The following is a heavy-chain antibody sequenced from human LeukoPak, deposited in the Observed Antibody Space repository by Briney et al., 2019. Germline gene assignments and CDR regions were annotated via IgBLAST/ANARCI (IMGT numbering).Heavy chain of an antibody. Sequence: GTSLGLSCAASGFTFDEHAMHWVRQAPGKGLEWVSGIMWDSSRIGYADSVKGRFTISRDNAKNSLYLQMNSLRAEDTALYYCTKDLSPGGADVWGQGTTVTVYS. J-gene: IGHJ6*02. V-gene: IGHV3-9*01. CDR2: IMWDSSRI. CDR3: TKDLSPGGADV. D-gene: IGHD4-17*01. CDR1: GFTFDEHA.